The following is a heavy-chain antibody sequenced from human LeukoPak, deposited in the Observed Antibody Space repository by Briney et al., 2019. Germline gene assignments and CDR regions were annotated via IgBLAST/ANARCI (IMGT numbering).Heavy chain of an antibody. D-gene: IGHD5-24*01. CDR2: IYSRGST. Sequence: GGSLRLSCAASGFSFSSNYMNWVRQAPGKGLEWVSIIYSRGSTYHAASVKGRFTISRDNSKNTLYLKMNSLTAEDTAVYYCARVITMTTFREGWFDPWGQGTLVTVSS. CDR1: GFSFSSNY. J-gene: IGHJ5*02. CDR3: ARVITMTTFREGWFDP. V-gene: IGHV3-53*01.